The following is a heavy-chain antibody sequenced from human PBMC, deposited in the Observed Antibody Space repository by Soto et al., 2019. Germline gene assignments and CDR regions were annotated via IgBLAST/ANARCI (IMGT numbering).Heavy chain of an antibody. CDR3: ARDILRYYDYIWGSYRNDAFDI. D-gene: IGHD3-16*02. V-gene: IGHV3-33*01. CDR2: IWYDGSNK. J-gene: IGHJ3*02. Sequence: GGSLRLSCAASGFTFSSYGMHWVRQAPGKGLEWVAVIWYDGSNKYYADSVKGRFTISRDNSKNTLYLQMNSLRAEDTAVYYCARDILRYYDYIWGSYRNDAFDIWGQGTMVTVSS. CDR1: GFTFSSYG.